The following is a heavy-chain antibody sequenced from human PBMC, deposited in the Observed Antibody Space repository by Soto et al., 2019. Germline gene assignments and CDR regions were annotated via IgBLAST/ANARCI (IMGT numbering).Heavy chain of an antibody. J-gene: IGHJ4*02. CDR3: ARGSCSGGTCYAIFFDC. CDR2: IKQDGSKK. D-gene: IGHD2-15*01. CDR1: GFTFSTYW. Sequence: EVQLVESGGGLVQPGGSLRLSCAASGFTFSTYWMSWVRQAPGKGLEWVANIKQDGSKKYYVDSVKGRLTISRDNAENSLYLQMNSLRVEDTAVYYCARGSCSGGTCYAIFFDCWGQGTLVTVSS. V-gene: IGHV3-7*01.